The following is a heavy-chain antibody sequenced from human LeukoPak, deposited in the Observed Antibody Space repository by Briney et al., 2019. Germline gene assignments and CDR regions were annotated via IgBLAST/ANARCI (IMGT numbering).Heavy chain of an antibody. CDR3: ARGYCTGGSCYGWFDP. CDR1: GYTFTGYY. J-gene: IGHJ5*02. V-gene: IGHV1-2*02. D-gene: IGHD2-15*01. CDR2: INPNSGGT. Sequence: GASVKVSCKASGYTFTGYYMHWVRQAPGQGLEWMGWINPNSGGTNYAQNFQGRVTMARDTSISTAYMELSRLRSDDTAVYYCARGYCTGGSCYGWFDPWGQGTLVTVSS.